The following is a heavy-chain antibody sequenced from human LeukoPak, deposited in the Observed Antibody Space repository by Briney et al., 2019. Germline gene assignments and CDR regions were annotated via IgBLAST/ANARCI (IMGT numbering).Heavy chain of an antibody. J-gene: IGHJ6*03. CDR1: GGSISSHY. CDR2: IYYSGST. D-gene: IGHD2-21*01. V-gene: IGHV4-59*11. CDR3: ARGSRIRYYYYYYMDV. Sequence: SETLSLTCTVSGGSISSHYWSWIRQPPGKGPEWIGYIYYSGSTNYNPSLKSRVTISVDTSKNQFSLKLSSVTAADTAVYYCARGSRIRYYYYYYMDVWGKGTTVTVSS.